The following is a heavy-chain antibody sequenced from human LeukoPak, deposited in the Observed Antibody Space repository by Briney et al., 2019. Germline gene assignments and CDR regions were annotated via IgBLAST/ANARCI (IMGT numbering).Heavy chain of an antibody. D-gene: IGHD1-26*01. Sequence: ASVKVSCKASGYTFTSYYMHWVRQAPGQGPEWMGIINTSGGSTSYAQKFQGRVTMTRDTSTSTVYMELSSLRSEDTAVYYCARAQWELLDYFDYWGQGTLVTVSS. CDR1: GYTFTSYY. J-gene: IGHJ4*02. CDR3: ARAQWELLDYFDY. CDR2: INTSGGST. V-gene: IGHV1-46*01.